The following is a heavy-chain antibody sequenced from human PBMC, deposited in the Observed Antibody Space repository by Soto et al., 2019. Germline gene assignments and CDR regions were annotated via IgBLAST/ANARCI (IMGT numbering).Heavy chain of an antibody. J-gene: IGHJ2*01. V-gene: IGHV3-15*01. CDR2: IKSKTDGGTT. Sequence: GGSLRLSCAASGFTFSNAWMSWVRQAPGKGLEWVGRIKSKTDGGTTDYAAPVKGRFTISRDDSKNTLYLQMNSLKTEDTAVYYCTAPPRALTGDWYFDLWGRGTLVTVSS. CDR1: GFTFSNAW. CDR3: TAPPRALTGDWYFDL. D-gene: IGHD7-27*01.